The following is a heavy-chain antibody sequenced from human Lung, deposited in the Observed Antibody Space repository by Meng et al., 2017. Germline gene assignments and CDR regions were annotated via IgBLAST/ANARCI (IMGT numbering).Heavy chain of an antibody. CDR2: IYYSGST. CDR3: VGTIGYYYAMAY. J-gene: IGHJ4*02. Sequence: QVQLQESGPGLVKPSQTLSLTCTVSCGSISSGGYYWSWIRQYPGKGLEWIGYIYYSGSTYYNPSLRTRVTISLDTSKNQFSLKLSSVTAADTAVYYCVGTIGYYYAMAYWGQGTLVTVSS. CDR1: CGSISSGGYY. D-gene: IGHD3-22*01. V-gene: IGHV4-31*03.